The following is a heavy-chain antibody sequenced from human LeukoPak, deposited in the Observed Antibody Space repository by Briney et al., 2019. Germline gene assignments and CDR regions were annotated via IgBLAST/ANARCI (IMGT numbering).Heavy chain of an antibody. V-gene: IGHV3-66*01. CDR2: IYSGGST. Sequence: HPGGSLRLSCAASGFTVSSNYMSWVRQAPGKGLEWVSVIYSGGSTYYADSVKGRFTISRDNSKNTLYFQMNSLRAEDTAVYYCARVLYSGSYYFDYWGQGTLVTVSS. J-gene: IGHJ4*02. CDR1: GFTVSSNY. CDR3: ARVLYSGSYYFDY. D-gene: IGHD1-26*01.